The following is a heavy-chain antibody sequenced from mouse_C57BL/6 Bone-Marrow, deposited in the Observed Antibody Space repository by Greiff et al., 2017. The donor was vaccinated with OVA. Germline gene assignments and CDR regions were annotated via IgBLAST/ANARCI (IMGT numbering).Heavy chain of an antibody. CDR3: ARHSLYYGSSYGFDY. CDR2: FYPGSGSI. J-gene: IGHJ2*01. Sequence: QVQLQQSGTELVKPGASVKLSCKASGYTFTSYWMHWVKQRPGQGLEWIGWFYPGSGSIKYNEKFKDKATLTADKSSSTVYMELSRLTSEDSAVYFCARHSLYYGSSYGFDYWGQGTTLTVSS. D-gene: IGHD1-1*01. CDR1: GYTFTSYW. V-gene: IGHV1-62-2*01.